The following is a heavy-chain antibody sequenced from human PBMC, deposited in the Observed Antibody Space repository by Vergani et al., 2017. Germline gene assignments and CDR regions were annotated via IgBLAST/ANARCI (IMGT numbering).Heavy chain of an antibody. V-gene: IGHV3-66*02. Sequence: EVQLVESGGGLVQPGGSLRLSCAASGFTVSSNYMSWVRQAPGKGLEWVPVIYSGGSTYYADSVKGRFTISRDNSKNTLYLQMNSLRAEDTAVYYCAKDVVVAALDYWGQGTLVTVSS. J-gene: IGHJ4*02. CDR3: AKDVVVAALDY. CDR1: GFTVSSNY. CDR2: IYSGGST. D-gene: IGHD2-15*01.